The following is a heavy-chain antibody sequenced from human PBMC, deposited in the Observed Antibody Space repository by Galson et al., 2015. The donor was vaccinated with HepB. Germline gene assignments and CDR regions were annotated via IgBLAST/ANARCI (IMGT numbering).Heavy chain of an antibody. Sequence: PALVKPTQTLTLTCTFSGFSLSTSGVGVGWIRQPPGKALEWLALIYWDDDKRYSPSLKSRLTITKDTSKNQVVLTMTNMDPVDTATYYCAHNQAQLWLRFRLGWFDPWGQGTLVTVSS. CDR2: IYWDDDK. V-gene: IGHV2-5*02. CDR3: AHNQAQLWLRFRLGWFDP. D-gene: IGHD5-18*01. J-gene: IGHJ5*02. CDR1: GFSLSTSGVG.